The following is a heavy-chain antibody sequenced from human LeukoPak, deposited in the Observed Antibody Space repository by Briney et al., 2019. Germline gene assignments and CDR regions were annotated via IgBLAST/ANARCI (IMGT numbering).Heavy chain of an antibody. D-gene: IGHD6-13*01. CDR3: ARTIAAGQQNWFDP. CDR1: GGSISSYY. J-gene: IGHJ5*02. CDR2: IYYSGST. Sequence: SETLSLTCTVSGGSISSYYWSWIRQPPGKGLEWIGYIYYSGSTNYNPSPKSRVTISVDTSKSQFSLKLSSVTAADTAVYYCARTIAAGQQNWFDPWGQGTLVTVSS. V-gene: IGHV4-59*01.